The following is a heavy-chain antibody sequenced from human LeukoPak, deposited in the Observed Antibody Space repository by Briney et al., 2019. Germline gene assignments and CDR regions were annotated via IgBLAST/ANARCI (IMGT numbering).Heavy chain of an antibody. D-gene: IGHD3-22*01. CDR3: VRHNYYDTSGPPSL. J-gene: IGHJ1*01. CDR2: ISGSGGST. CDR1: GFTFSSSA. V-gene: IGHV3-23*01. Sequence: GSLRLSCAASGFTFSSSAMSWVCQAPGKGLEWVSTISGSGGSTYYADSVKGRFTISRDTSKNTLYLQMSSLRPEDTAVYYCVRHNYYDTSGPPSLWGQGTLVTVSS.